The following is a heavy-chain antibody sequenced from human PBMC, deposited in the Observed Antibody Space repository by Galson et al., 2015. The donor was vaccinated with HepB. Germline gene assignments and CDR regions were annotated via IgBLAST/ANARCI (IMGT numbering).Heavy chain of an antibody. CDR2: IRYDGSNK. V-gene: IGHV3-30*02. D-gene: IGHD4-23*01. CDR1: GFTFSSYG. J-gene: IGHJ4*02. CDR3: AKDLESATYGGNSPFDY. Sequence: SLRLSCAASGFTFSSYGMHWVRQAPGKGLEWVAFIRYDGSNKYYADSVKGRFTISRDNSKNTLYLQMNSLRAEDTAVYYCAKDLESATYGGNSPFDYWGQGTLVTVSS.